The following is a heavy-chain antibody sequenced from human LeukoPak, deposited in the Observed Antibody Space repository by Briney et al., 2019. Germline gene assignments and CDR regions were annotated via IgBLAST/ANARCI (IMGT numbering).Heavy chain of an antibody. CDR3: ARQTYSGRTFDF. CDR1: GGSISSGTYY. CDR2: IYSSGST. V-gene: IGHV4-61*02. D-gene: IGHD1-26*01. Sequence: SETLSLTCTVSGGSISSGTYYWSWIRQPAGQGLEWIGRIYSSGSTNYNPSLKSRVTISGDTSQNQFSLKLRSVTAADTALYYCARQTYSGRTFDFWGQGTLVTVSS. J-gene: IGHJ4*02.